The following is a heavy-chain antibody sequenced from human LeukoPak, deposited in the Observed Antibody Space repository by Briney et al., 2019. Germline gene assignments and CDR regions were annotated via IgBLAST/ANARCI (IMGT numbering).Heavy chain of an antibody. CDR3: ARSELGYFDY. Sequence: SETLSLTCTVSGGSISIYYWSWIRQPPGKGLEWIGYIYYSGSTNYNPSLKSRVTISVDTSKNQFSLKLSSVTAADTAVYYCARSELGYFDYWGQGTLVTVSS. V-gene: IGHV4-59*01. CDR1: GGSISIYY. D-gene: IGHD1-14*01. J-gene: IGHJ4*02. CDR2: IYYSGST.